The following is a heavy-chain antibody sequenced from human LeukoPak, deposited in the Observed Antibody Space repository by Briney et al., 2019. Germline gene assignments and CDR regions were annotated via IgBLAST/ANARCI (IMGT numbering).Heavy chain of an antibody. D-gene: IGHD5-12*01. CDR3: ARDSGYSGYEPQGYYYGMDV. J-gene: IGHJ6*02. V-gene: IGHV4-59*01. CDR2: IYYSGST. Sequence: SETLSLTCTVSGGSISSYYWSWIRQPPGKGLEWSGYIYYSGSTNYNPSLKSRVTISVDTSKNRFSLKLSSVTAADTAVYYCARDSGYSGYEPQGYYYGMDVWGQGTTVTVSS. CDR1: GGSISSYY.